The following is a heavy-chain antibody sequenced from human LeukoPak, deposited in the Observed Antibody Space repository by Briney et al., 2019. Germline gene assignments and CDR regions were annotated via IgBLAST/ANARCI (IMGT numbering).Heavy chain of an antibody. Sequence: GESLKISCKGSGYSFTRNWIGWVRQMPGKGLEWMAIIYPGDSDTRYSPSFQGQVTISADKSITTAYLQWSSLKASDTAMYYCARRARGSPFDSWGQGTLVTVSS. J-gene: IGHJ4*02. CDR2: IYPGDSDT. CDR1: GYSFTRNW. V-gene: IGHV5-51*01. CDR3: ARRARGSPFDS. D-gene: IGHD1-26*01.